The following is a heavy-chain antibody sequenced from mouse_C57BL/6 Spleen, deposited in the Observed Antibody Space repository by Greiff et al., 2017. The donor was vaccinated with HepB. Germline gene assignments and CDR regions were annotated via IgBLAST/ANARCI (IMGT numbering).Heavy chain of an antibody. CDR3: ARQDRGYDYVFDY. D-gene: IGHD2-4*01. J-gene: IGHJ2*01. V-gene: IGHV5-6*01. CDR1: GFTFSSYG. Sequence: EVQVVESGGDLVKPGGSLKLSCAASGFTFSSYGMSWVRQTPDKRLEWVATISSGGSYTYYPDSVKGRFTISRDNAKNTLYLQMSSLKSEDTAMYYCARQDRGYDYVFDYWGQGTTLTVSS. CDR2: ISSGGSYT.